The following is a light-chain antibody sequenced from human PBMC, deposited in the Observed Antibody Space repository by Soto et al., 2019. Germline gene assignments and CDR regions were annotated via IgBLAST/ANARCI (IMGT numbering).Light chain of an antibody. Sequence: EIQMTQSPSTLSAPVGDRVTITCRASQSITTWLAWYQQKPGKAPTLLIYDASSLESGVPSRFSGSGSGTEFTLTISSLQPDDFAAYYCQQYNTYSRTFGQGTKVDIK. CDR2: DAS. CDR3: QQYNTYSRT. V-gene: IGKV1-5*01. CDR1: QSITTW. J-gene: IGKJ1*01.